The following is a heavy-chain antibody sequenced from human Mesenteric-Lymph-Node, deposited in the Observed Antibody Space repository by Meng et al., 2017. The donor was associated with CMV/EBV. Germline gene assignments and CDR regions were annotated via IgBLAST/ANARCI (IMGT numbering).Heavy chain of an antibody. J-gene: IGHJ4*02. D-gene: IGHD7-27*01. CDR3: ARDKPNWGFDGGFDY. CDR2: IRYDGSNK. Sequence: GESLKISCAASGFTFSTYGIHWVRQAPGKGLEWVAFIRYDGSNKYYADSVKGRFTISRDNSKNTLYLQMNSLRAEDTAVYYCARDKPNWGFDGGFDYWGQGTLVTVSS. CDR1: GFTFSTYG. V-gene: IGHV3-30*02.